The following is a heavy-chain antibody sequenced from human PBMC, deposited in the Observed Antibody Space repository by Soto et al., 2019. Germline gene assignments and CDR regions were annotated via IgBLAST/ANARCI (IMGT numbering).Heavy chain of an antibody. J-gene: IGHJ2*01. D-gene: IGHD2-21*02. CDR2: IIPIFGTA. V-gene: IGHV1-69*06. Sequence: ASVKVSCKASGGTFSSYAISWVRQAPGQGLEWMGGIIPIFGTANYAQKFQGRVTITADKSTSTAYMELSSLRSEDTAVYYCARGNWDGPDSDCAGDCLSYWYFDLWVRGTLVTVSS. CDR3: ARGNWDGPDSDCAGDCLSYWYFDL. CDR1: GGTFSSYA.